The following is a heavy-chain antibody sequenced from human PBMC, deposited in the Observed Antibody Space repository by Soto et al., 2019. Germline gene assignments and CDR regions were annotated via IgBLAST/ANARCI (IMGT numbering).Heavy chain of an antibody. CDR3: ARERAIAVNVKFYY. Sequence: QVHLVASGGGVVQPGGSLRLSCAASGFTFSNFAMHWVRQAPGKGLEGVAGTSYDGKTKDYADSVKGRFTISRYNSKKMLFLQMNSLRPEETAVYYCARERAIAVNVKFYYWGQGTLV. D-gene: IGHD6-19*01. CDR2: TSYDGKTK. V-gene: IGHV3-30*04. J-gene: IGHJ4*02. CDR1: GFTFSNFA.